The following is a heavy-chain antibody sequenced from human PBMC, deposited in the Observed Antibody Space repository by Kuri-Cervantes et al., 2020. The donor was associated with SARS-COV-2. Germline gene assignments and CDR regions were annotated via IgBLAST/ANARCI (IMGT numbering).Heavy chain of an antibody. CDR2: IYHSGST. CDR3: ARDDRITMIRD. CDR1: GYSISSGYY. Sequence: SETLSLTCAVSGYSISSGYYWGWVRQPPGKGLEWIGSIYHSGSTYYNPSLMSRVTILVDTSKNQFSLKLSSVTAADTAVYYCARDDRITMIRDWGQGTLVTVSS. D-gene: IGHD3-10*01. J-gene: IGHJ1*01. V-gene: IGHV4-38-2*01.